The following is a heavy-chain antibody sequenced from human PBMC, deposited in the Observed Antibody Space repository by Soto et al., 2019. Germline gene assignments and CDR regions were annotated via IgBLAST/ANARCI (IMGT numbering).Heavy chain of an antibody. D-gene: IGHD6-13*01. CDR1: GFTFSSYG. Sequence: QVQLVESGGGVGQPGRSQRLSCAASGFTFSSYGMHWVRQAPGKGLEWVAVISYDGRNKYYADSVKGRFTISRDNSKNTLYLQMNSLRAEDTAVYYCAKDQRYSSSWYPGNSYYYGMDVWGHGTTVTVSS. J-gene: IGHJ6*02. V-gene: IGHV3-30*18. CDR3: AKDQRYSSSWYPGNSYYYGMDV. CDR2: ISYDGRNK.